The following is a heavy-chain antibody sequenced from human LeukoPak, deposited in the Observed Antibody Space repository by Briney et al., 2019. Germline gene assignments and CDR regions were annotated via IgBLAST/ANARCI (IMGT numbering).Heavy chain of an antibody. V-gene: IGHV4-38-2*02. CDR2: IYHSGST. J-gene: IGHJ3*02. Sequence: EASETLSLTCTVSGYSISSGYYWGWIRQPPGKGLEWIGSIYHSGSTYYNPSLKSRVTISVDKSKNQFSLKLSSVTAADTAVYYCARDRDITMVRDDAFDIWGQGTMVTVSS. D-gene: IGHD3-10*01. CDR3: ARDRDITMVRDDAFDI. CDR1: GYSISSGYY.